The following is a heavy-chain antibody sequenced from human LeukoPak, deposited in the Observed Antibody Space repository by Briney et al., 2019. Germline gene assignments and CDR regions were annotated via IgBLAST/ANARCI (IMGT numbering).Heavy chain of an antibody. D-gene: IGHD3-3*01. J-gene: IGHJ3*02. CDR1: GGSISSYY. Sequence: PSETLSLTCTVSGGSISSYYWSWIRQPPGKGLEWIGYIYYSGSTNYNPSLKSRVTISVDTSKNQFSLKLSSVTAADTAVYYCASPAIFGVAKDAFDIWGQGTMVTVSS. CDR3: ASPAIFGVAKDAFDI. V-gene: IGHV4-59*01. CDR2: IYYSGST.